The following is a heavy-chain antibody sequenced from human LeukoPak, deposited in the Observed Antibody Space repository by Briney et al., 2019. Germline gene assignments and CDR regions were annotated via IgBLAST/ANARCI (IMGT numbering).Heavy chain of an antibody. V-gene: IGHV4-34*01. D-gene: IGHD5-18*01. Sequence: PSETLSLTCAVDGGSFSDYYWSWIRQPPGKGLEWLGEISHSGSTNYNPSLKSRVTISVDTSKNQFSLKLSSVTAADTAVYYCARSNGGYSYGYGAFEIWGQGTMVTVSS. J-gene: IGHJ3*02. CDR1: GGSFSDYY. CDR2: ISHSGST. CDR3: ARSNGGYSYGYGAFEI.